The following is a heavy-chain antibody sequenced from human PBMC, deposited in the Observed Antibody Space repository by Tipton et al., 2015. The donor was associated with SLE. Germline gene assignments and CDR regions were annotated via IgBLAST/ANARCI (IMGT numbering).Heavy chain of an antibody. Sequence: GLVKPSETLSLTCAVYGGSFSGYYWSWIRQPPGKGLEWIGEIYHSGSTYYNPSLKSRVTISVDTSKNQFSLKLSSVTAADTAVYYCAREIRFLEWLSYYYYMDVWGKGTTVTVSS. CDR3: AREIRFLEWLSYYYYMDV. CDR1: GGSFSGYY. V-gene: IGHV4-34*01. D-gene: IGHD3-3*01. CDR2: IYHSGST. J-gene: IGHJ6*03.